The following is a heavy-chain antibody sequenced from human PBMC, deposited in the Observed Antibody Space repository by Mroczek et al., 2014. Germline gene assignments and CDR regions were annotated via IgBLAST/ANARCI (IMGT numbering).Heavy chain of an antibody. CDR3: ARGLLRSYYYYGMDV. Sequence: QVQLVESGPGLVKPSQTLSLTCTVSGGSISSGSYYWSWIRQPAGKGLEWIGRIYTSGSTNYNPSLKSRVTISVDTSKNQFSLKLSSVTAADTAVCYCARGLLRSYYYYGMDVWGQGTTVTVSS. V-gene: IGHV4-61*02. CDR2: IYTSGST. CDR1: GGSISSGSYY. J-gene: IGHJ6*02. D-gene: IGHD2-8*02.